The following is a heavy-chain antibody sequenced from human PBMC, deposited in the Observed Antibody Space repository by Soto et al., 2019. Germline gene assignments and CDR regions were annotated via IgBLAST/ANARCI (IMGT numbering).Heavy chain of an antibody. J-gene: IGHJ4*02. CDR2: INTYYGNT. V-gene: IGHV1-18*01. CDR1: GYTFTTYG. CDR3: ARDGSGSEEGGFFDY. D-gene: IGHD5-12*01. Sequence: QVQLVQSGAEVKKPGASVKVSCKASGYTFTTYGITWVRQAPGQGLEWMGWINTYYGNTNYAQKLQGRVTMTTDTSTGTAYMELRSLRSDDTAIYYCARDGSGSEEGGFFDYWGQGTLVTVSS.